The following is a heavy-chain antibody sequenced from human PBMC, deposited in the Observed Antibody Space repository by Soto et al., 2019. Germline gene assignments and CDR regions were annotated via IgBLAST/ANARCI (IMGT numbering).Heavy chain of an antibody. CDR1: GFTFSGYS. CDR2: ISSSSSYI. J-gene: IGHJ4*02. CDR3: AGVQFGGYDPYHFDY. Sequence: EVQLVESGGGLVKPGGSLRLSCAASGFTFSGYSMNWVRQAPGKGLEWVSSISSSSSYIYYADSVKGRFTINRDNVKNSLYLQMNSLRAEDTAVYYCAGVQFGGYDPYHFDYWGQGTLVTVSS. V-gene: IGHV3-21*01. D-gene: IGHD5-12*01.